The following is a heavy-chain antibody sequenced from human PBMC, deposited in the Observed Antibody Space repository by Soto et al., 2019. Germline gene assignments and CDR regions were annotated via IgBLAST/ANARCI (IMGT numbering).Heavy chain of an antibody. CDR1: GGSISSYY. Sequence: SETLSLTCTVSGGSISSYYWSWIRQPPGKGLEWIGYIYYSGSTNYNPSLKSRVTISVDTSKNQFSLKLSSVTAADTAVYYCARENVLRYFEFDYWGQGTLVTVSS. V-gene: IGHV4-59*01. CDR3: ARENVLRYFEFDY. D-gene: IGHD3-9*01. CDR2: IYYSGST. J-gene: IGHJ4*02.